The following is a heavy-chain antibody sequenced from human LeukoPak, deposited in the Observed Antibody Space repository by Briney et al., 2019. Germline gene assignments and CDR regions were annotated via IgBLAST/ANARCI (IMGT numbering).Heavy chain of an antibody. Sequence: PGGSLRLSCAASGFTFRSYDMHWVRQTPGRGLEWVSAIGIAGDTHYPDSVKGRFTISRENAKNSMYLQMNSLKDGDTAVYYCVRGGIQVSGIDAFDIWGQGTMVTASS. CDR2: IGIAGDT. D-gene: IGHD5/OR15-5a*01. CDR1: GFTFRSYD. V-gene: IGHV3-13*01. CDR3: VRGGIQVSGIDAFDI. J-gene: IGHJ3*02.